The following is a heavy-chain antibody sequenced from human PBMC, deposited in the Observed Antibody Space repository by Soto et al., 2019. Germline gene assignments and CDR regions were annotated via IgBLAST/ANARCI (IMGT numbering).Heavy chain of an antibody. CDR3: AREVVVSRGASYFGY. V-gene: IGHV3-7*04. J-gene: IGHJ4*02. Sequence: PGGSLRLSCAASGFIFSSYAMTWVRQAPGKGLEWVANIRQDGSEINYVDSVKGRFTISRDNTKNSLYLQMNSLRAEDTAIYYCAREVVVSRGASYFGYWGPGTLVTVSS. D-gene: IGHD2-2*01. CDR2: IRQDGSEI. CDR1: GFIFSSYA.